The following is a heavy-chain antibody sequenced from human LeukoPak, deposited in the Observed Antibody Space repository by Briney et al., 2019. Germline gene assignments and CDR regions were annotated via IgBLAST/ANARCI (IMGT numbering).Heavy chain of an antibody. CDR1: GGSISSSSYY. J-gene: IGHJ3*02. CDR3: ARDPGSSGYKGDAFDI. V-gene: IGHV4-39*07. CDR2: IYYSGST. D-gene: IGHD3-22*01. Sequence: SETLSLTCTVSGGSISSSSYYWGWIRQPPGKGLEWIGSIYYSGSTYYNPSLKSRVTILIDTSKNQFSLKLTSVTAADTAVYYCARDPGSSGYKGDAFDIWGQGTMVTVSS.